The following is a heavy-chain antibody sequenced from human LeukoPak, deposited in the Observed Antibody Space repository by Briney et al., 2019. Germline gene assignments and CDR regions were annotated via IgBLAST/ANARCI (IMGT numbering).Heavy chain of an antibody. Sequence: GESLKISGKGSGYSFASYWIAWVRQMPGKGLEWMGIIYPGDSDTRYSPSFQGQVTISADKSISTAYLQWSSLKASDTAIYYCARQWGDCSSTSCYSAYWGQGTLVTVSS. CDR1: GYSFASYW. V-gene: IGHV5-51*01. CDR2: IYPGDSDT. J-gene: IGHJ4*02. D-gene: IGHD2-2*01. CDR3: ARQWGDCSSTSCYSAY.